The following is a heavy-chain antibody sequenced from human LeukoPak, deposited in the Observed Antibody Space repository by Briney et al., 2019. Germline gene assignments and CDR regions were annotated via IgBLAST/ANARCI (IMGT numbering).Heavy chain of an antibody. Sequence: SGGSLRLSCAASGFTFSNYAMSWVRQAPGKGLEWVSAISGSGGSTYYADSVKGRFTISRDNSKNTLYLQMKSLRAEDTAVYYCAKGGGYEAQYYYYYLDVWGKGTTVTISS. CDR3: AKGGGYEAQYYYYYLDV. CDR1: GFTFSNYA. CDR2: ISGSGGST. V-gene: IGHV3-23*01. D-gene: IGHD5-12*01. J-gene: IGHJ6*03.